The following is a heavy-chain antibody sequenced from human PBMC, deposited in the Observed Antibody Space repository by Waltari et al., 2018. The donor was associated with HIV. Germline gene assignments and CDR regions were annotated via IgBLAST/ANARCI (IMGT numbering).Heavy chain of an antibody. CDR2: ISSSGSYI. V-gene: IGHV3-21*01. CDR3: ARVWYSSSRGEPDY. J-gene: IGHJ4*02. Sequence: EVQLVESGGGLVKPGGSLRRSCVVSGFTFRSYSLTWVRQAPGKGLEWVSSISSSGSYIYYADSLKGRFTISRDNAKNSLYLQMNSLRAEDTAVYYCARVWYSSSRGEPDYWGQGALVTVSS. D-gene: IGHD6-13*01. CDR1: GFTFRSYS.